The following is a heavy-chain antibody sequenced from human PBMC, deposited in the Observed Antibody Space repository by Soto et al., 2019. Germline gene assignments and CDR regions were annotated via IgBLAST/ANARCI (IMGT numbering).Heavy chain of an antibody. D-gene: IGHD2-2*01. CDR1: GFTLSDYY. CDR3: ARHAVPPIENVSLNWFDP. V-gene: IGHV3-11*06. J-gene: IGHJ5*02. Sequence: GGSLRLSCVVSGFTLSDYYISWIRQAPGKGLEWVSYTGYRGPYTDYADSVKGRFTISRDNAKNSVFLDMISLRAEDTAVYYCARHAVPPIENVSLNWFDPWGQGTLVTVSS. CDR2: TGYRGPYT.